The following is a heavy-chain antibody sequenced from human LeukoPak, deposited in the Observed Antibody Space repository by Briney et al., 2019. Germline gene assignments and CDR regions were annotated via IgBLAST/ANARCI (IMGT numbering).Heavy chain of an antibody. J-gene: IGHJ4*02. V-gene: IGHV3-13*01. CDR3: ARPGNTWRFDY. CDR2: IGIRGDT. CDR1: GFTFIDYD. Sequence: GGSLRLSCAASGFTFIDYDMHWVRQVIGKGLEWVSAIGIRGDTHYSGSVRGRFTISRENAESSLYLQMNSLRAEDTAVYYCARPGNTWRFDYWGQGTLVTVSS.